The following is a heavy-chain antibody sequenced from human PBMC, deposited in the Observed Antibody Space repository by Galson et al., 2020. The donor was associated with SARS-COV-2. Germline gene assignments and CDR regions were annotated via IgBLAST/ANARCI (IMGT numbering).Heavy chain of an antibody. V-gene: IGHV3-64*01. CDR1: GFTFSNSA. CDR3: ARESPFITGYFDY. Sequence: GGSLRLSCAAPGFTFSNSAMHWVRQAPGKGLEYVSASSSKESRTYYANSVKGRFTISSDNSKNTLYLQMGSLRAEDMALYYCARESPFITGYFDYWGQGTLVTVSS. CDR2: SSSKESRT. D-gene: IGHD1-20*01. J-gene: IGHJ4*02.